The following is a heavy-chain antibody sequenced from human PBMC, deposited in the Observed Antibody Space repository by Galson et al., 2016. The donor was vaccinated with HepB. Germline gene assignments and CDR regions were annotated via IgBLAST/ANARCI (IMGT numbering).Heavy chain of an antibody. CDR1: GGSISSNNW. CDR3: VREYCSDTTCYTALDY. CDR2: IYHSGST. D-gene: IGHD2-2*02. V-gene: IGHV4-4*02. J-gene: IGHJ4*02. Sequence: SETLSLTCAVSGGSISSNNWWHWVRQPPGKGLEWIGEIYHSGSTYYNPSLKSRVTMSVDRSNNQFSLELSSVTAAETAVYYCVREYCSDTTCYTALDYWGQGTLVSVSS.